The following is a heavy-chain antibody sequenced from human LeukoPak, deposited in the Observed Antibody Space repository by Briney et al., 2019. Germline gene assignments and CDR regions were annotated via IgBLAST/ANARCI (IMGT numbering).Heavy chain of an antibody. D-gene: IGHD2-2*01. V-gene: IGHV5-51*01. J-gene: IGHJ5*02. CDR1: GYIFTSYW. Sequence: PGESLKISCKGSGYIFTSYWIGWVRQLPGKGLEWMGIIYPGDSDTRYSPSFQGQVTISADKSISTAYLQWSSLKASDTAMYYCARAPPLPAAKKGWFDPWGQGTLVTVSS. CDR3: ARAPPLPAAKKGWFDP. CDR2: IYPGDSDT.